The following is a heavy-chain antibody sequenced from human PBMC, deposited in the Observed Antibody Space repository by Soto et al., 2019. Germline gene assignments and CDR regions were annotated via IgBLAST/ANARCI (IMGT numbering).Heavy chain of an antibody. V-gene: IGHV3-30*18. J-gene: IGHJ3*02. Sequence: QVQLVESGGGVVQPGRSLRLSCAASGFTFSSYGMHWVRQAPGKGLEWVAVISYDGSNKYYADSVKGRFTISRDNSKNTLYLQMNSLRAEDTAVYYCAKVHFQGYCSSTSCRGGDAFDIWGQGTMVTVSS. D-gene: IGHD2-2*01. CDR3: AKVHFQGYCSSTSCRGGDAFDI. CDR2: ISYDGSNK. CDR1: GFTFSSYG.